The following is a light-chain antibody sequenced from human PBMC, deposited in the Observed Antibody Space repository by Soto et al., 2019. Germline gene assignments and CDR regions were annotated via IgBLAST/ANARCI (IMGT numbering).Light chain of an antibody. CDR2: DAS. J-gene: IGKJ1*01. V-gene: IGKV3-15*01. CDR1: QSVSIN. CDR3: QQYTNWRT. Sequence: EIVMTQSPATLSVSPGERATLSCRASQSVSINLAWYQQKLGQAPRLLIYDASTRATGIPARFSGSGSGTEFTLTISSLQSEDFAVYYCQQYTNWRTFGQGTKVDIK.